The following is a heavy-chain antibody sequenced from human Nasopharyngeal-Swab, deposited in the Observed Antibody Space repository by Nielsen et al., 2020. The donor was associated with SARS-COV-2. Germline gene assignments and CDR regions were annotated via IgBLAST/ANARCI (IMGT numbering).Heavy chain of an antibody. J-gene: IGHJ6*02. CDR3: ARGSGSEWLYYYGMDV. Sequence: VRQAPGKGLEWVSGIAWNSGSLAYVDSVEGRFTISRDNAKNSLYLQMNSLTEEDTAFYYCARGSGSEWLYYYGMDVWGQGTTVTVSS. D-gene: IGHD2-21*01. CDR2: IAWNSGSL. V-gene: IGHV3-9*01.